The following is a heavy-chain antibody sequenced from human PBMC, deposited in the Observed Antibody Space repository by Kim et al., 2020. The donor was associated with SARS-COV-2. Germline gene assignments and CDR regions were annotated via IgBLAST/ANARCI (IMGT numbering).Heavy chain of an antibody. V-gene: IGHV3-23*01. J-gene: IGHJ4*02. Sequence: ADSVKGRFTISRDNSKNTLYLQMNSLRAEDTAVYYCAKDTDETTSLWDYWGQGTLVTVSS. CDR3: AKDTDETTSLWDY. D-gene: IGHD4-17*01.